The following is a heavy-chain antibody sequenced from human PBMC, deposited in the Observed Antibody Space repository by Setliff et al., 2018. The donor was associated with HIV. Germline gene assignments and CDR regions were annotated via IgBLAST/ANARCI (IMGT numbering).Heavy chain of an antibody. Sequence: SETLSLTCTVSGGSINSGGYYWSWIRQHPEKGLEWIGYIYYSGSAYYNPSLKSRVTISLDTSKNQFSLKLTSMTAADTAVYYCAREWRGLYYYYMDVWGKGTTVTVSS. CDR1: GGSINSGGYY. V-gene: IGHV4-31*03. CDR2: IYYSGSA. J-gene: IGHJ6*03. CDR3: AREWRGLYYYYMDV. D-gene: IGHD4-17*01.